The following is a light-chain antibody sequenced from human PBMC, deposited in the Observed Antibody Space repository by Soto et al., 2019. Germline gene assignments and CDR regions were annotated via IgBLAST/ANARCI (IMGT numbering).Light chain of an antibody. J-gene: IGKJ1*01. Sequence: EIVLTQYPSTLSLSPGERATLSFSASHILSSINLAWFQQKPGQAPRLLIYGASSRATGIPDRFSGSGSGTDFTLTISRLEPEDFAVYYCQQYGSSPWTFGQGTKVDI. V-gene: IGKV3-20*01. CDR1: HILSSIN. CDR2: GAS. CDR3: QQYGSSPWT.